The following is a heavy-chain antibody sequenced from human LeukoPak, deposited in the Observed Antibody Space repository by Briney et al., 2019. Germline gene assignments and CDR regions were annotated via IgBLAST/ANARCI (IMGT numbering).Heavy chain of an antibody. CDR3: AERGAEVGATVAPGDY. V-gene: IGHV3-21*04. J-gene: IGHJ4*02. D-gene: IGHD1-26*01. CDR1: GFTFSRYS. CDR2: ISSSSSYI. Sequence: GGSLRLSCAGSGFTFSRYSLNWVRQAPGKGLEWVSSISSSSSYIYYADSVKGRSTISRDSAKNSLYLQMSSLRAEDTAVYYCAERGAEVGATVAPGDYWGQGTLVTVSS.